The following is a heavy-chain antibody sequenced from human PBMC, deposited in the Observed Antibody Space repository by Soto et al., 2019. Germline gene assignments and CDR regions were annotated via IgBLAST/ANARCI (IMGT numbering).Heavy chain of an antibody. J-gene: IGHJ4*02. V-gene: IGHV4-59*01. Sequence: SETLSLTCTVSGGSISSYYWSWIRQPPGKGLEWIGYIYYSGSTNYNPSLKSRVTISVDTSKNQISLKLSSVTAADTAVYYCARATYDFWSGYYTGNYFDYWGQGTLVTVSS. CDR3: ARATYDFWSGYYTGNYFDY. CDR1: GGSISSYY. CDR2: IYYSGST. D-gene: IGHD3-3*01.